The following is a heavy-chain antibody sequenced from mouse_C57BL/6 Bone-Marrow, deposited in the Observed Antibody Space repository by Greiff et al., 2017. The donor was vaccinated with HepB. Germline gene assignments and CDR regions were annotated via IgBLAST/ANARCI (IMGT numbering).Heavy chain of an antibody. J-gene: IGHJ3*01. CDR2: ISGGGGNT. Sequence: DVHLVESGGGLVKPGGSLKLSCAASGFTFSSYTMSWVRQTPEKRLEWVATISGGGGNTYYPDSVKGRFTISRDNAKNTLYLQMSSLRSEDTALYYCASDYYGSSYEAYWGQGTLVTVSA. CDR1: GFTFSSYT. CDR3: ASDYYGSSYEAY. V-gene: IGHV5-9*01. D-gene: IGHD1-1*01.